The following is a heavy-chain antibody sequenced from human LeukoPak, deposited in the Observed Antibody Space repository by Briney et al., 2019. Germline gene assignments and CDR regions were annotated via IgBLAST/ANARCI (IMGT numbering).Heavy chain of an antibody. CDR2: ISSSSSYI. CDR1: GFTFSSYS. CDR3: ASVATGSEYFDWLDAYYYYYYMDV. J-gene: IGHJ6*03. D-gene: IGHD3-9*01. Sequence: PGGSLRLSCAASGFTFSSYSMNWVRQAPGKGLEWVSSISSSSSYIYYADSVKGRFTISRDNAKNSLYLQMNSLRAEDTAVYYCASVATGSEYFDWLDAYYYYYYMDVWGKGTTVTVSS. V-gene: IGHV3-21*01.